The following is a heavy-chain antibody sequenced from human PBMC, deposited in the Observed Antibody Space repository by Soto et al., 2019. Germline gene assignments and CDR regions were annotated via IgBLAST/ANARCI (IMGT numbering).Heavy chain of an antibody. CDR3: ARDAPSLSGYCISTSCLDP. D-gene: IGHD2-2*03. CDR2: IIPIFGTA. Sequence: QVQLVQSGAEVKKPGSSVKVSCKASGGTFSSYAISWVRQAPGQGLEWMGGIIPIFGTANYAQKFQGRVTITADESTSTAYMELSSLRSEDSAVYYCARDAPSLSGYCISTSCLDPWGQGTLVTVSS. CDR1: GGTFSSYA. V-gene: IGHV1-69*12. J-gene: IGHJ5*02.